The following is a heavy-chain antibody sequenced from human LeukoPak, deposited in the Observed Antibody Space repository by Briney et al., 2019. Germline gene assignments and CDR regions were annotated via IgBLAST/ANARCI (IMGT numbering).Heavy chain of an antibody. D-gene: IGHD3-10*01. CDR1: GFTFSSYS. V-gene: IGHV3-21*01. CDR2: ISSSSSYI. CDR3: ARDLPNYYGSGSYYGAFDI. Sequence: GGSLRLSCAASGFTFSSYSMNWVRQAPGKGLEWVSSISSSSSYIYYADSVKGRFTISRDNAKNSLYLQMNSLRAEDTAVYYCARDLPNYYGSGSYYGAFDIWGQGTMVTVSS. J-gene: IGHJ3*02.